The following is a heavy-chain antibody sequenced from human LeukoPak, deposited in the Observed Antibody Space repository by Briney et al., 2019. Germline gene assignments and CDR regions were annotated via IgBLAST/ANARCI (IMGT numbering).Heavy chain of an antibody. D-gene: IGHD3-9*01. CDR3: AKSMDILTGYLWSLDY. J-gene: IGHJ4*02. Sequence: GGSLRLSCAASGFSFSRYNMNWVRQAPGKGLEWVASIDISSTYIFYADSVKGRFTISRDNAKSSLYLQMNSLRAEDAALYYCAKSMDILTGYLWSLDYWGQGTLVTVSS. V-gene: IGHV3-21*01. CDR1: GFSFSRYN. CDR2: IDISSTYI.